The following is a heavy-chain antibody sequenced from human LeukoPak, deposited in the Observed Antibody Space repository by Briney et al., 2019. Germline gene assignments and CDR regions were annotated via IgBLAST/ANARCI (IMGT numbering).Heavy chain of an antibody. CDR3: ARRKQLVSFDY. CDR1: GGSFSGYY. D-gene: IGHD6-6*01. CDR2: INHSGST. Sequence: SETLSVTCAVYGGSFSGYYWSWIRQPPGKGLEWIGEINHSGSTNYNPSLKSRVTISVDTSKNQFSLKLSSVTAADTAVYYCARRKQLVSFDYWGQGTLVTVSS. V-gene: IGHV4-34*01. J-gene: IGHJ4*02.